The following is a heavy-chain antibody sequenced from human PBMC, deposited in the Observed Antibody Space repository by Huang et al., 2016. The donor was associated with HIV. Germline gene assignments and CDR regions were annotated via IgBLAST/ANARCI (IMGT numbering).Heavy chain of an antibody. J-gene: IGHJ4*02. D-gene: IGHD6-19*01. CDR1: GFDFATHG. CDR2: ISSYGKK. Sequence: QVRLVESGGGVVQPGKSLRLSCATSGFDFATHGIHWVRQAPGKGLEWVTLISSYGKKYYIDSVKGRLTISRDNSKRKGFLYVSSVRIEDMAVYYCAKDQGNSYWLPADHWGQGTLVTVSS. V-gene: IGHV3-30*18. CDR3: AKDQGNSYWLPADH.